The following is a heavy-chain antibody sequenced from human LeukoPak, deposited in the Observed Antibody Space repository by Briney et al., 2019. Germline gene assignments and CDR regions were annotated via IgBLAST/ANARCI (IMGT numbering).Heavy chain of an antibody. Sequence: PSETLSLTCTVSGGSLTSGSYYWSWIRQPAGKGLEWIGRVYTSGNTNYNPSLKSRLTISLDTSNNQFSLRLSSVTAADTAVYYCARGRYDLVAWFDPWGQGTLVTVSS. J-gene: IGHJ5*02. CDR3: ARGRYDLVAWFDP. D-gene: IGHD3-3*01. CDR2: VYTSGNT. CDR1: GGSLTSGSYY. V-gene: IGHV4-61*02.